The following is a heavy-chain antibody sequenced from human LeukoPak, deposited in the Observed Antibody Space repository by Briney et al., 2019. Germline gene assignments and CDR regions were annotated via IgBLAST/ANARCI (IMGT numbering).Heavy chain of an antibody. D-gene: IGHD1-26*01. J-gene: IGHJ4*02. CDR2: ISGSGGST. Sequence: PGGSLRLSCAASGFTVSSNYMSWVRQAPGKGLEWVSAISGSGGSTYYADSVKGRFTISRDNSKNTLYLQMNSLRAEDTAVYYCAKDRVFVGATTFLIFDYWGQGTLVTVSS. CDR3: AKDRVFVGATTFLIFDY. CDR1: GFTVSSNY. V-gene: IGHV3-23*01.